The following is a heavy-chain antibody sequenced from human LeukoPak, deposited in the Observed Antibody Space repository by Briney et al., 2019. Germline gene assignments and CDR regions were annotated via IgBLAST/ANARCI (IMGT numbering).Heavy chain of an antibody. D-gene: IGHD6-19*01. CDR2: ISSSSSTI. V-gene: IGHV3-48*01. Sequence: TGGSLRLSCAASGFTFSSYSMNWVRQAPGKGLEWVSYISSSSSTIYYADSVKGRFTISRDNAKNSLYLQMNSLRAEDTAVYYCARLPASKWLDYYYFDYWGQGTLVTVSS. CDR1: GFTFSSYS. CDR3: ARLPASKWLDYYYFDY. J-gene: IGHJ4*02.